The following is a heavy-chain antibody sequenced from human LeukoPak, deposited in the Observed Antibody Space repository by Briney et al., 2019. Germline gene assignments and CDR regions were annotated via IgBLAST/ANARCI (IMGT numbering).Heavy chain of an antibody. Sequence: PGGSLRLSWAASGFNFSSYAMSWVRQAPGKGLEWVSAISGSGGSTYYADSVKGRFTISRDNSKNTLYLQMNSLRAEDTAVYYCAKDGSYYDFWSGSVWFDPWGQGTLVTVSS. V-gene: IGHV3-23*01. CDR2: ISGSGGST. J-gene: IGHJ5*02. CDR1: GFNFSSYA. CDR3: AKDGSYYDFWSGSVWFDP. D-gene: IGHD3-3*01.